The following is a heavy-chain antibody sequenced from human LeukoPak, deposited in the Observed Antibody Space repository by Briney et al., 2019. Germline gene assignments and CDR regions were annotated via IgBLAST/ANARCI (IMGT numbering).Heavy chain of an antibody. CDR2: IYYSGRT. J-gene: IGHJ4*02. CDR1: GGSISSSSYY. V-gene: IGHV4-39*01. D-gene: IGHD6-13*01. CDR3: AREGYLGRHFDY. Sequence: SETLSLTCTVSGGSISSSSYYWGWIRQTPGKGGEWIGYIYYSGRTAYTPSLQSRVTISVDTSKHQFSLKLSSVTAADTAVYYCAREGYLGRHFDYWGQGTLVTVSS.